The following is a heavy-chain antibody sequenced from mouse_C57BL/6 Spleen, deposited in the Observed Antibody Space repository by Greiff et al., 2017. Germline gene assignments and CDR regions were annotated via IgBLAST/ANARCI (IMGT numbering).Heavy chain of an antibody. Sequence: EVKVEESGGGLVQPGGSLKLSCAASGFTFSDYGMAWVRQAPRKGPEWVAFISNLAYSIYYADTVTGRFTISRENAKNTLYLEMSSLRSEDTAMYYCARGYGNYAMDYWGQGTSVTVSS. CDR1: GFTFSDYG. CDR3: ARGYGNYAMDY. D-gene: IGHD2-10*02. J-gene: IGHJ4*01. V-gene: IGHV5-15*04. CDR2: ISNLAYSI.